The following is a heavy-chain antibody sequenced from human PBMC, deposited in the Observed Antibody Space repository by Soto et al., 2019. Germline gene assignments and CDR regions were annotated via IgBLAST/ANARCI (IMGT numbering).Heavy chain of an antibody. CDR3: ARKNGVLDAFDI. Sequence: QVQLQESGPGLVKPSDTLSHTCAVSGSSISSRNWWGWFRQPPGKGLEWIGYIYYSGSTYYNPSLKSRVTMSVDTSKNQFSLKLSSVTAVDTAVYYCARKNGVLDAFDIWGQGTMVTVSS. D-gene: IGHD4-17*01. V-gene: IGHV4-28*01. J-gene: IGHJ3*02. CDR2: IYYSGST. CDR1: GSSISSRNW.